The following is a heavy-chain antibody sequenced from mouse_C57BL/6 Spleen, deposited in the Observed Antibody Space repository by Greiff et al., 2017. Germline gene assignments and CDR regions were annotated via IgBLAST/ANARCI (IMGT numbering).Heavy chain of an antibody. CDR1: GFTFSSYA. J-gene: IGHJ4*01. D-gene: IGHD1-1*01. CDR3: ARRGTTTVVATDYAMDY. V-gene: IGHV5-4*03. CDR2: ISDGGSYT. Sequence: EVKLVESGGGLVKPGGSLKLSCAASGFTFSSYAMSWVRQTPEKRLEWVATISDGGSYTYYPDNVKGRFTISRDNAKNNLYLQMSHLKSEDTAMYYCARRGTTTVVATDYAMDYWGQGTSVTVSS.